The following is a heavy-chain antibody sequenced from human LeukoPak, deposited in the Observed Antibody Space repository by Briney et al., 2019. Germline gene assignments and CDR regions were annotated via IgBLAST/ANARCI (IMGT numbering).Heavy chain of an antibody. Sequence: PSETLPLTCTVSGGSISSYYWSWIRQPPGKGLEWIGYIYFSGSTDYNPSLKSRVTISVDTSKNQFSLKLSSVTAADTAVYYCARSEYSSSSGHFDYWGQGTLVTVSS. CDR3: ARSEYSSSSGHFDY. CDR2: IYFSGST. V-gene: IGHV4-59*08. J-gene: IGHJ4*02. D-gene: IGHD6-6*01. CDR1: GGSISSYY.